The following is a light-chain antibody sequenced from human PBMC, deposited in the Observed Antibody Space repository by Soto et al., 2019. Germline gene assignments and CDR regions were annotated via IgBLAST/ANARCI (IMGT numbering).Light chain of an antibody. CDR1: SSDIGAYNF. CDR2: EVS. J-gene: IGLJ2*01. V-gene: IGLV2-14*01. Sequence: QSALTQPASVSGSPGQSITISCTGSSSDIGAYNFVSWYQQSPGKAPKLIIYEVSNRPSGISNRFSGSKSGNTASLTISGLQDEDEDDYHCSSFTSITILVFGGGTKLTVL. CDR3: SSFTSITILV.